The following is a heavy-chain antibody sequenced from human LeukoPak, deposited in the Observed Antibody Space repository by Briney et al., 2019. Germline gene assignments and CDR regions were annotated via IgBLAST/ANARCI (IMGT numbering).Heavy chain of an antibody. J-gene: IGHJ4*02. V-gene: IGHV4-31*03. D-gene: IGHD5-12*01. CDR1: GGSISSGGYY. CDR3: ARVVVDGATIAKFDY. Sequence: SETLSLTCTVSGGSISSGGYYWSWIRQHPGKGLEWIGYIYYSGSTYYNPSLKSRVTISVDTSKNQFSLKLSSVTAADTAVYYCARVVVDGATIAKFDYWGQGTLVTVSS. CDR2: IYYSGST.